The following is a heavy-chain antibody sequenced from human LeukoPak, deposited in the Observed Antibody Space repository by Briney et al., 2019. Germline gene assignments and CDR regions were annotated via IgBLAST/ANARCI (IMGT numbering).Heavy chain of an antibody. CDR3: ARLAVAGIPAY. CDR2: IYYSGST. Sequence: TSETLSLTCTVSGGSIDSGGYYWSWIRQLPGKGLEWIGYIYYSGSTYYNPSLKSRVTMSVDTSKNQFSLKLSSVTAADTAVYFCARLAVAGIPAYWARGTLVTFSS. D-gene: IGHD6-19*01. J-gene: IGHJ4*02. V-gene: IGHV4-31*03. CDR1: GGSIDSGGYY.